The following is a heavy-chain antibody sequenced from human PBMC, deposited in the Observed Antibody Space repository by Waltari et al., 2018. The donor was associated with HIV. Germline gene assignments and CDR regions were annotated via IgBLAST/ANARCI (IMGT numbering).Heavy chain of an antibody. Sequence: EVQLLESGGGMVKPGGSLRLSCAASGFTFRSYSMNWVRQAPGKGCRVFSYVTRVSHMFYVGSGKARLTIFRGNTKISLYLQMYSLRAEDTAVYYCARQGGSYGPDWYFDLWGRGTLVTVSS. CDR2: VTRVSHM. J-gene: IGHJ2*01. V-gene: IGHV3-21*05. CDR1: GFTFRSYS. CDR3: ARQGGSYGPDWYFDL. D-gene: IGHD5-18*01.